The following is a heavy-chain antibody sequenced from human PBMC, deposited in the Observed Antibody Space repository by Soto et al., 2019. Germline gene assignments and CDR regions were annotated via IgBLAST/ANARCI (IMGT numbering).Heavy chain of an antibody. V-gene: IGHV3-23*01. CDR1: GFTFRRNN. CDR2: ISSSGDYL. Sequence: GGSLRLSCAASGFTFRRNNMNWVRQAPGKGLEWVASISSSGDYLYYADSVKGRFTISRDNSKNTLYLQMNSLRAEDTAVYYCAKATATGGGAFDICGQGTMVTVSS. J-gene: IGHJ3*02. CDR3: AKATATGGGAFDI. D-gene: IGHD2-8*02.